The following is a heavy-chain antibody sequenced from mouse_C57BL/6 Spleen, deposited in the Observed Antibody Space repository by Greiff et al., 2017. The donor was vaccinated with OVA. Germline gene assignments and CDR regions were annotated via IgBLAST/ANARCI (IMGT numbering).Heavy chain of an antibody. CDR3: ADGNYLAY. D-gene: IGHD2-1*01. CDR1: GYSITSGYY. J-gene: IGHJ3*01. CDR2: ISYDGSN. Sequence: ESGPGLVKPSQSLSLTCSVTGYSITSGYYWNWIRQFPGNKLEWMGYISYDGSNNYNPSLKNRISITRDTSKNQFFLKLNSMTTEDTATYYCADGNYLAYWGQGTLVTVSA. V-gene: IGHV3-6*01.